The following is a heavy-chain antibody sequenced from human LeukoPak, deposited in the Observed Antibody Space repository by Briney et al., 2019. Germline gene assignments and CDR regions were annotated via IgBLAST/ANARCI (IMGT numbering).Heavy chain of an antibody. J-gene: IGHJ4*02. D-gene: IGHD6-19*01. Sequence: GGSLRLSCAASGFTFSHHHIHWVRQAPGKGLEWVTVIALDGSRKIYADSVKGRFTISRDNSKNTVSLQMNSLGLEDTAVYYCARDQGDASGWFFDYWGQGARVTVSS. CDR3: ARDQGDASGWFFDY. CDR2: IALDGSRK. CDR1: GFTFSHHH. V-gene: IGHV3-30*03.